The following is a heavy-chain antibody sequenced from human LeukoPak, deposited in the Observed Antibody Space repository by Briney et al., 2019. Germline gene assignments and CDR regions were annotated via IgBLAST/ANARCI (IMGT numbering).Heavy chain of an antibody. D-gene: IGHD3-3*01. CDR2: IHNSGTT. J-gene: IGHJ6*03. V-gene: IGHV4-34*01. Sequence: SETLSLTCAVSGGPFSGYFWSWIRQSSGKGLEWIGEIHNSGTTNYNPSLKSRVTISGDTSKNQFSLKLSSVTAADTAVYYCASTRSAYYSGIYYYMDVWGKGTTVTVSS. CDR3: ASTRSAYYSGIYYYMDV. CDR1: GGPFSGYF.